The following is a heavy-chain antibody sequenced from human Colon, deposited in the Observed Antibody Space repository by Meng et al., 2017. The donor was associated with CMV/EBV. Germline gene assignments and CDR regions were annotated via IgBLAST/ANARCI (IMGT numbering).Heavy chain of an antibody. J-gene: IGHJ4*02. Sequence: ADSPFHNYEICWVRQAAGQGLEWMGWMNPRFGNGGYGPKFQGRVTIIRDTSISTIYLELTNLTAEDTALYYCAIKGSARGGVYFDPWGQGTLVT. D-gene: IGHD3-10*01. V-gene: IGHV1-8*01. CDR1: DSPFHNYE. CDR2: MNPRFGNG. CDR3: AIKGSARGGVYFDP.